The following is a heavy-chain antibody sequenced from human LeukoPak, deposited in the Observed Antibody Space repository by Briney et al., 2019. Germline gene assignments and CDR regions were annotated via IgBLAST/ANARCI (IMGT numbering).Heavy chain of an antibody. CDR1: GFTFSSYS. D-gene: IGHD3/OR15-3a*01. CDR3: ARDGRDDAFDI. V-gene: IGHV3-21*01. CDR2: ISSSSSYI. J-gene: IGHJ3*02. Sequence: GGSLRLSCAASGFTFSSYSTNWVRQAPGKGLEWVSSISSSSSYIYYADSVKGRFTIPRDNAKNSLYLQMNSLRAEDTAVYYCARDGRDDAFDIWGQGTMVTVSS.